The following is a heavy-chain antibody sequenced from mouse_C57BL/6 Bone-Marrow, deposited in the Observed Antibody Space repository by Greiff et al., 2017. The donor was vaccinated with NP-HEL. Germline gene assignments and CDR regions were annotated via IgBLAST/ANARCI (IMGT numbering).Heavy chain of an antibody. CDR3: ARKVRYYGSSHYYAMDY. Sequence: VHVKQSGPELVKPGASVKISCKASGYSFTGYYMNWVKQSPEKSLEWIGEINPSTGGTTYNQKFKAKATLTVDKSSSTAYMQLKSLTSEDSAVYYCARKVRYYGSSHYYAMDYWGQGTSVTVSS. CDR1: GYSFTGYY. J-gene: IGHJ4*01. CDR2: INPSTGGT. D-gene: IGHD1-1*01. V-gene: IGHV1-42*01.